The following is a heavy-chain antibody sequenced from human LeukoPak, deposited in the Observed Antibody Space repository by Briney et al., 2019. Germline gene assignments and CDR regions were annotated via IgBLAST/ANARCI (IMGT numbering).Heavy chain of an antibody. D-gene: IGHD6-19*01. CDR3: ARDIPKSSAWYF. CDR1: GFNFDTFG. CDR2: FSAYTGEA. Sequence: GASVNVSCKASGFNFDTFGITWLRQAPGHGLEWMGFFSAYTGEANYAPRLQGRVTMTRDTSTNTAFLHLRSLRSDDTAVYYCARDIPKSSAWYFWGQGTLITVSS. J-gene: IGHJ4*02. V-gene: IGHV1-18*01.